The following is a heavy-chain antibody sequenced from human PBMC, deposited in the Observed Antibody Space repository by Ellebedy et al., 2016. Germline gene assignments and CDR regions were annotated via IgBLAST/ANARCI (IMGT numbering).Heavy chain of an antibody. V-gene: IGHV1-3*01. CDR1: GYTFSNYA. CDR2: INAGNGNT. Sequence: ASVKVSCKASGYTFSNYAVHWVRQAPGQRLEWMGWINAGNGNTKYSQKFQGRVTITRDTSASTAYMELSSLRSEDTAVYYCARDYCDYDWAHDAFDIWGQGTMVTVSS. J-gene: IGHJ3*02. D-gene: IGHD4-17*01. CDR3: ARDYCDYDWAHDAFDI.